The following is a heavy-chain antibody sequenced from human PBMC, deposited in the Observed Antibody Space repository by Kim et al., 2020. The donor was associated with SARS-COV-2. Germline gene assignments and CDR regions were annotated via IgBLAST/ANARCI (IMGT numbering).Heavy chain of an antibody. CDR1: GFTFDDYA. D-gene: IGHD6-6*01. J-gene: IGHJ4*02. V-gene: IGHV3-9*01. Sequence: GGSLRLSCAASGFTFDDYAMHWVRQAPGKGLEWVSGISWNSGSIGYADSVKGRFTIFRDNAKNSLYLQMNSLRAEDTALYYCAKDKGWKYSRVFDYWGQGTLVTVSS. CDR3: AKDKGWKYSRVFDY. CDR2: ISWNSGSI.